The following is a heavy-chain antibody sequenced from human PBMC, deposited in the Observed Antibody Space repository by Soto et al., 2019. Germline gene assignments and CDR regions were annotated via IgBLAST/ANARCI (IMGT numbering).Heavy chain of an antibody. CDR1: GFTFSSYG. D-gene: IGHD6-6*01. V-gene: IGHV3-33*01. Sequence: RRLSCAASGFTFSSYGMHWVRQAPGKGLEWVAVIWYDGSNKYYADSVKGRFTISRDNSKNALYLQMNSLRAEDTAVYYCARDVSSSGPWGQGTLVTVSS. CDR2: IWYDGSNK. J-gene: IGHJ5*02. CDR3: ARDVSSSGP.